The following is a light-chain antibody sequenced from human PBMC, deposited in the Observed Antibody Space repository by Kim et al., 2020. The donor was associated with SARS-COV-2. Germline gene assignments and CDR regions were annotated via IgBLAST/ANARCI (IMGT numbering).Light chain of an antibody. Sequence: QPVLTQSPSASASLGASVKLTCTLSSGHSNYAIAWHQQQPEKGPRYLMEVNSDGSHNKGDEIPDRSSGSSSGTERYLTISSLQSDDEADYYCQTWGEGIRVFGGGTQLTVL. J-gene: IGLJ3*02. CDR3: QTWGEGIRV. CDR1: SGHSNYA. V-gene: IGLV4-69*01. CDR2: VNSDGSH.